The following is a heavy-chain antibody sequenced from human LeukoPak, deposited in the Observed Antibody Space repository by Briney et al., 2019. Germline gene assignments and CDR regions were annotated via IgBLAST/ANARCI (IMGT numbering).Heavy chain of an antibody. CDR3: AREKYGDWDY. D-gene: IGHD4-17*01. Sequence: SETLSLTCTVSGGSISSYYWSWLRQPPGKGLEWIGYIYYSGSTNYNPSLKSRVTISVDTSKNQFSLKLSSVTAADTAVYYCAREKYGDWDYWGQGTLVTVSS. CDR2: IYYSGST. V-gene: IGHV4-59*01. CDR1: GGSISSYY. J-gene: IGHJ4*02.